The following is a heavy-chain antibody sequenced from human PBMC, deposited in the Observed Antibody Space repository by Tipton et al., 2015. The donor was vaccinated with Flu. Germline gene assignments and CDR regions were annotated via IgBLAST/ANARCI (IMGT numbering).Heavy chain of an antibody. CDR1: GGSISSYY. CDR2: IYYSGST. D-gene: IGHD2-15*01. CDR3: ARGYCSGGSCPLFDP. V-gene: IGHV4-59*01. J-gene: IGHJ5*02. Sequence: TLSLTCTVSGGSISSYYWSWIRQPPGKGLEWIGYIYYSGSTNYNPSLKSRVTISVDTSKNQFSLKLSSVTAADTAVYYCARGYCSGGSCPLFDPWGQGTLATVSS.